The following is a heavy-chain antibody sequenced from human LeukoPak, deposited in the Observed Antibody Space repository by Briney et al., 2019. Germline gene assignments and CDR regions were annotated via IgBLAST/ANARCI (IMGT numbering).Heavy chain of an antibody. CDR1: GFTFSSYA. CDR2: ISYDGSNK. Sequence: GGSLRLSCAASGFTFSSYAMHWVRQAPGKGLEWVAVISYDGSNKYYADSVKGRFTISRDNSKNTLYLQMNSLRAEDTAVYYCARDVDYWGQGTLVTVSS. CDR3: ARDVDY. J-gene: IGHJ4*02. V-gene: IGHV3-30-3*01.